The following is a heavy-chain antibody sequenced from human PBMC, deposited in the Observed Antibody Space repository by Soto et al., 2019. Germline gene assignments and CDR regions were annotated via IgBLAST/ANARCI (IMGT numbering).Heavy chain of an antibody. V-gene: IGHV5-51*01. CDR2: IYPGDSDT. CDR3: ARTKGITMVRGDPYYYYGMDV. Sequence: GESLKISCKGSGYSFTSYWIGWVRQMPGKGLEWMGIIYPGDSDTRYSPSFQGQVTISADKSISTAYLQWSSLKASDTAMYYCARTKGITMVRGDPYYYYGMDVWGQGTTVTVSS. CDR1: GYSFTSYW. J-gene: IGHJ6*02. D-gene: IGHD3-10*01.